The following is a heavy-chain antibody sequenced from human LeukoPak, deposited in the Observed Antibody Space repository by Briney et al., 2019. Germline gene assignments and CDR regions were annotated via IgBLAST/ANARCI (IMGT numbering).Heavy chain of an antibody. Sequence: GGSLRLSCAASGFTFSSYWMSWVRQAPGKGLEWVANIKQDGSEKYYVDSVKGRFTISRDNSKNTLYLQMNSLRAEDTAVYYCARGTYYYDSSGYFGSHWGQGTLVTVSS. J-gene: IGHJ4*02. D-gene: IGHD3-22*01. CDR2: IKQDGSEK. V-gene: IGHV3-7*01. CDR3: ARGTYYYDSSGYFGSH. CDR1: GFTFSSYW.